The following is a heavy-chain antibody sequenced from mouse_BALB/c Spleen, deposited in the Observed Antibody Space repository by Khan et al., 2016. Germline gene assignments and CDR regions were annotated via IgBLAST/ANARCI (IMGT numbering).Heavy chain of an antibody. J-gene: IGHJ1*01. D-gene: IGHD1-1*02. CDR1: GFPITSGYY. Sequence: VQLQESGPGLVKPSQSLFLACSITGFPITSGYYWIWIRQSPGKPLEWMGYITHSGETFYNPSLQSPISITRETSKNQFFLQLNSVTTEDTAMYYSAGESYGYWYFDVWGAGTTVTVSS. CDR2: ITHSGET. V-gene: IGHV12-3*02. CDR3: AGESYGYWYFDV.